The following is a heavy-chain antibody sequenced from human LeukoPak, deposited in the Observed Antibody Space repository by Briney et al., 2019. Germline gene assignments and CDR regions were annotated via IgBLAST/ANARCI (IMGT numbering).Heavy chain of an antibody. CDR1: GFTFSSYS. CDR2: ISSSSSYI. Sequence: PGGSLRLSCAASGFTFSSYSMNWVRQAPGKGLEWVSSISSSSSYIYYADSVKGRFTISRDNAKNSLYLQMNSLRAEDTAVYYCARLHAPHFGPRTKYSYGPFDYWGQGTLVTVSS. V-gene: IGHV3-21*01. J-gene: IGHJ4*02. D-gene: IGHD5-18*01. CDR3: ARLHAPHFGPRTKYSYGPFDY.